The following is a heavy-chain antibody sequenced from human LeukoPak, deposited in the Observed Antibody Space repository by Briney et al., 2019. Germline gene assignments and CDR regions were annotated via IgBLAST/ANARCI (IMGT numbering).Heavy chain of an antibody. CDR2: MNPNSGNT. J-gene: IGHJ6*03. Sequence: WASVKVSCKASGYTFTSYDINWVRQATGRGLEWMGWMNPNSGNTGYAQKFQGRVTITRNTSISTAYMELSSLRSEDTAVYYCARGLEMEQYQLPHGAGYYYYMDVWGKGTTVTVSS. CDR3: ARGLEMEQYQLPHGAGYYYYMDV. D-gene: IGHD2-2*01. CDR1: GYTFTSYD. V-gene: IGHV1-8*03.